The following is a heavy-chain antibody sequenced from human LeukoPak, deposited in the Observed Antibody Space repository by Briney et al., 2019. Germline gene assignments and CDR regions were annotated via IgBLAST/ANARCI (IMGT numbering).Heavy chain of an antibody. J-gene: IGHJ4*02. Sequence: PGRSLRLSCAASGFTFSSYGMHWVRQAPGRGLEWVAVIWYDGSNKYYADSVKGRFTISRDNSKNTLYLQMNSLRAEDTAVYYCARDSFLYYGSGSYAPMYFDYWGQGTPVTVSS. CDR1: GFTFSSYG. CDR3: ARDSFLYYGSGSYAPMYFDY. D-gene: IGHD3-10*01. V-gene: IGHV3-33*01. CDR2: IWYDGSNK.